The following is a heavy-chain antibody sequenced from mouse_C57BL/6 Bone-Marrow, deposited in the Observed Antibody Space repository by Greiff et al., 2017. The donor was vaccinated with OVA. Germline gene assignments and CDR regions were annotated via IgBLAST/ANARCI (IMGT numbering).Heavy chain of an antibody. J-gene: IGHJ4*01. CDR1: GYAFTNYL. CDR2: INPGSGGT. D-gene: IGHD4-1*01. V-gene: IGHV1-54*01. Sequence: QVQLKQSGAELVRPGTSVKVSCKASGYAFTNYLIEWVKQRPGQGLEWIGVINPGSGGTNYNEKFKGKATLTADKSSSTAYMQLSSLTSEDSAVYFCARLGRHYAMDYWGQGTSVTVSS. CDR3: ARLGRHYAMDY.